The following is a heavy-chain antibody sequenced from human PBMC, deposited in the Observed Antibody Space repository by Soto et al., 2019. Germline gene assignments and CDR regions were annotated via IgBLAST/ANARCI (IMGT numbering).Heavy chain of an antibody. CDR1: GGTLSSYA. J-gene: IGHJ4*02. CDR2: IIPIFGTA. Sequence: GASVKVSCKASGGTLSSYAISWVRQAPGQGLEWMGGIIPIFGTANYAQKFQGRVTITADESTSTAYMELSSLRSEDTAVYYCAKRRTRSYGDYCFDYWGQGTLVTVSS. D-gene: IGHD4-17*01. V-gene: IGHV1-69*13. CDR3: AKRRTRSYGDYCFDY.